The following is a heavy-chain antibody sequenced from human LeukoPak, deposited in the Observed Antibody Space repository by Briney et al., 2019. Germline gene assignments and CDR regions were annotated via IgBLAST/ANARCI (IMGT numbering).Heavy chain of an antibody. D-gene: IGHD3-22*01. CDR2: IKQDGSEK. Sequence: GGSLRLSCAASGFTFSSYWMSWVRQDPGKGLEWVANIKQDGSEKYYVDSVKGRFTISRDNAKNSLYLQMNSLRAEDTAVYYCARDLGYYYDSSGYSVFDYWGQGTLVTVSS. V-gene: IGHV3-7*01. J-gene: IGHJ4*02. CDR3: ARDLGYYYDSSGYSVFDY. CDR1: GFTFSSYW.